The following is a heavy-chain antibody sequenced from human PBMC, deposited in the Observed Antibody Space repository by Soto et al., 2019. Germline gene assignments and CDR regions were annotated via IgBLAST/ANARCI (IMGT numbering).Heavy chain of an antibody. CDR2: ISYDGSNK. D-gene: IGHD3-3*01. CDR1: GFTISSYG. CDR3: AKDRRIFGVVIMTSIDY. V-gene: IGHV3-30*18. Sequence: GRPLRLSCAASGFTISSYGMHWVRQAPGKGLEWVAVISYDGSNKYYADSVKGRFTISRDNSKNTLYLQMNSLRAEDTAVYYCAKDRRIFGVVIMTSIDYWGQGTLVTVSS. J-gene: IGHJ4*02.